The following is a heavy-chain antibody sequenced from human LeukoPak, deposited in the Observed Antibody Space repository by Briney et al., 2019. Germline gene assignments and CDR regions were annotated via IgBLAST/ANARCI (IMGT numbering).Heavy chain of an antibody. D-gene: IGHD5-24*01. Sequence: GGSLRLSCAASGFTFSNSAMTWVRQAPGKGLDWVSLISFSGANTYSADSVKGRSTISRDNSKYTLFLQMNSLRAEDTAIYYCARDIQLSTWGLGTMVTVSS. CDR2: ISFSGANT. J-gene: IGHJ3*01. CDR1: GFTFSNSA. CDR3: ARDIQLST. V-gene: IGHV3-23*01.